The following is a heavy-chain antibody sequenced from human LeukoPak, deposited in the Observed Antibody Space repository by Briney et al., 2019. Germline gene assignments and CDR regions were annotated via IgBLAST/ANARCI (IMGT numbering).Heavy chain of an antibody. Sequence: GGSLRLSCAASGFTFSSYAMNWVRQAPGKGLEWVSAISGSGGSTYYADSVKGRFTISRDNSKNTLYLQMNSLRAEDTAVYYCAKHPEYSSGWYGNYFDYWGQGTLVTVSS. J-gene: IGHJ4*02. D-gene: IGHD6-19*01. CDR2: ISGSGGST. CDR1: GFTFSSYA. V-gene: IGHV3-23*01. CDR3: AKHPEYSSGWYGNYFDY.